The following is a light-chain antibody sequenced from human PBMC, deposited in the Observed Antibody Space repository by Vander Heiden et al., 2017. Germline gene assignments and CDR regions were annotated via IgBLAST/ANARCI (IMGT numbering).Light chain of an antibody. CDR1: QGISSY. J-gene: IGKJ4*01. CDR3: QQLKSYPPIT. V-gene: IGKV1-9*01. Sequence: IQLTQSPSSLSASVGDRVTITCRASQGISSYLAWYQQKPGKAPKLLIYAASTLQSGVLSRFSGSGSGTDFTLTISSLQPEDFATYYCQQLKSYPPITLGGGPRWRSN. CDR2: AAS.